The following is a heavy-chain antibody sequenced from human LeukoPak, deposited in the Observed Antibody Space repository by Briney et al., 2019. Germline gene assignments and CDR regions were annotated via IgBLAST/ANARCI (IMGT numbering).Heavy chain of an antibody. CDR1: GGSISSGSYY. D-gene: IGHD3-10*01. CDR2: IYTSGST. V-gene: IGHV4-61*02. CDR3: ARDRGSSGWFDY. J-gene: IGHJ4*02. Sequence: PSETLSLTCTVSGGSISSGSYYWRWIRQPAGKGLEWIARIYTSGSTNYNPALKSRVTISVYTSKNQFSLKLSSVTAADTAVYYCARDRGSSGWFDYWGQGTLVTVSS.